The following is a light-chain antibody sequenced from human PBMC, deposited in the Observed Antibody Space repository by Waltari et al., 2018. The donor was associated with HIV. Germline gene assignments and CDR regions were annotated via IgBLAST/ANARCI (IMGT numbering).Light chain of an antibody. V-gene: IGLV2-14*01. Sequence: QSALTQPAPVSGPPGQSLTTPCTGSTSDLGLYDFISWYQHHPGAVPRVIIYEVFRRPSGVSSRFSGSKSGNTASLTISWLQTEDEADYYCTSFTSNYTVIFGGGTKVTVL. CDR2: EVF. CDR3: TSFTSNYTVI. J-gene: IGLJ2*01. CDR1: TSDLGLYDF.